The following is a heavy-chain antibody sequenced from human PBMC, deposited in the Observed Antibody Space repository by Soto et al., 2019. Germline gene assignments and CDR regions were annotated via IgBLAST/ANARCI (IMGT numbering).Heavy chain of an antibody. J-gene: IGHJ4*02. CDR2: INAGNGNT. CDR3: AKDLGSGWYVFDY. CDR1: GYIFIGYA. D-gene: IGHD6-19*01. V-gene: IGHV1-3*01. Sequence: GASVKVSCKASGYIFIGYAMHWVRQAPGQRLEWMGWINAGNGNTKYSQKFQGRVTITRDTSASTAYMELSSLRSEDTAVYYCAKDLGSGWYVFDYWGQGTLVTVSS.